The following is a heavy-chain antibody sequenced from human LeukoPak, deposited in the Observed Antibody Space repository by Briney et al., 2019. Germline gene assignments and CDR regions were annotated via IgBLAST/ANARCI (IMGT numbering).Heavy chain of an antibody. V-gene: IGHV1-46*01. CDR2: INPSGGSR. CDR3: ARSPSFSDWYRDH. CDR1: GYTFTSYY. D-gene: IGHD6-19*01. J-gene: IGHJ4*02. Sequence: GASVKVSCKASGYTFTSYYMHWVRQAPGQGREWMGIINPSGGSRSYAKKFQGRVTMNRDMSTSTVYIELSSLRSEDTAVYYCARSPSFSDWYRDHWGQGTLVTVSS.